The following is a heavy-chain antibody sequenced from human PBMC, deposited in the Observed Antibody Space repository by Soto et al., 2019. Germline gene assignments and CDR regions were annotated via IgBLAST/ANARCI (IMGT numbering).Heavy chain of an antibody. CDR1: GFTFDDYA. J-gene: IGHJ4*02. Sequence: GGSLRLSCVASGFTFDDYAMHWVRQAPGKGLEWVSGINWNSGTIRYADSAKGRFTISRDNAKNSLYLQVKSLRVEDTAVYYCAKEATGRYNWNIDYWGQGTLVTVSS. CDR3: AKEATGRYNWNIDY. D-gene: IGHD1-20*01. V-gene: IGHV3-9*01. CDR2: INWNSGTI.